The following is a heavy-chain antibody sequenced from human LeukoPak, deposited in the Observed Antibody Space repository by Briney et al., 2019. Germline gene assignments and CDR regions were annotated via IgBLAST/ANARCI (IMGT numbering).Heavy chain of an antibody. J-gene: IGHJ6*02. CDR2: ISSSSSYI. CDR3: ARLTTAGDYYYGMDV. Sequence: PGGSLRLSCAASGFTFSSYSMNWVRQAPGKGLEWVSSISSSSSYIYYADSVKGRFTISRDNAKNSLYLQMNSLRAEDTAVYYCARLTTAGDYYYGMDVWGQGTTVTVSS. V-gene: IGHV3-21*01. D-gene: IGHD4/OR15-4a*01. CDR1: GFTFSSYS.